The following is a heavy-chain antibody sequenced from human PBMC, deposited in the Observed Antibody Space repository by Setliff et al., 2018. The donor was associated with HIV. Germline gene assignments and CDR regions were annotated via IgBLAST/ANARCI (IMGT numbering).Heavy chain of an antibody. CDR1: GYSFTSYW. J-gene: IGHJ6*03. CDR2: IHPGDSDT. V-gene: IGHV5-51*01. CDR3: ARQSGDYTVTTYYMDV. D-gene: IGHD4-17*01. Sequence: GESLKISCKGSGYSFTSYWIGWVRQMPGKGLEWMGIIHPGDSDTRYSPSFQGQVPISADKSISTAYLQWSSLKASDTAMYYCARQSGDYTVTTYYMDVWGKGTTVTVSS.